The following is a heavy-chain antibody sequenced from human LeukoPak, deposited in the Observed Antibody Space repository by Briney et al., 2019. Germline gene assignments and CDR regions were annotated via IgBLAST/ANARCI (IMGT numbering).Heavy chain of an antibody. Sequence: SETLSLTCAVYGGSFSGYYWSWIRQPPGKGLEWIGGINHSGSTNYNPSLKSRVTISVDTSKNQFSLKLSSVTAADTAVYYCARGPHIVVVTATYAFDIWGQGTMVTVSS. CDR2: INHSGST. CDR3: ARGPHIVVVTATYAFDI. CDR1: GGSFSGYY. V-gene: IGHV4-34*01. J-gene: IGHJ3*02. D-gene: IGHD2-21*02.